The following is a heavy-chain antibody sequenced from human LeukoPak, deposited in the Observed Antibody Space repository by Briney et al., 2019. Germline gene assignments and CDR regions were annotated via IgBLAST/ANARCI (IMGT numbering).Heavy chain of an antibody. J-gene: IGHJ4*02. V-gene: IGHV4-39*01. Sequence: SETLSLTCTVSGGSMSSYYWGWIRQPPGKGLEWIGSIYYSGNTYHNPSLKSRVTISVDTSKCQFSLKVSSVTAADTAVYFCARHPAGPRRNDFWGQGPLVTVSS. CDR3: ARHPAGPRRNDF. CDR1: GGSMSSYY. CDR2: IYYSGNT.